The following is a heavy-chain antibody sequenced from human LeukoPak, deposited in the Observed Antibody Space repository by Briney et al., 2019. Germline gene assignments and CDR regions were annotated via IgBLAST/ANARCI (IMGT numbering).Heavy chain of an antibody. CDR3: ARQCITGISD. CDR2: INPTGGST. J-gene: IGHJ4*02. D-gene: IGHD1-20*01. V-gene: IGHV1-46*01. Sequence: GASVKVSCKASGYTFTSYYMHWVRQAPGQGLEWMGLINPTGGSTGYAQKFQGRVTMTRDMSTSTAYMELSRLRSDDTAVYYCARQCITGISDWGQGTLVTVSS. CDR1: GYTFTSYY.